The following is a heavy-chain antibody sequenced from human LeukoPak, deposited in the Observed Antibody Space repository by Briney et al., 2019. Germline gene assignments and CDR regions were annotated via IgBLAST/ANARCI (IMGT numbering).Heavy chain of an antibody. J-gene: IGHJ5*02. CDR3: ARAEDYCSSTSCYAGVNWFDP. Sequence: GGSLRLSCAASGFTFSSYSMNWVRQAPGKGLEWVSSISSSSSYIYYADSVKGRFTISRDNAKNSLYLQMNSLRAEDTAVYYCARAEDYCSSTSCYAGVNWFDPWGQGTLVTVSS. V-gene: IGHV3-21*01. CDR1: GFTFSSYS. D-gene: IGHD2-2*01. CDR2: ISSSSSYI.